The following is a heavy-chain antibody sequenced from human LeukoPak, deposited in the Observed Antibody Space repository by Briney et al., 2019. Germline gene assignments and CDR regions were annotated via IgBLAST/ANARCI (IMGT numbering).Heavy chain of an antibody. D-gene: IGHD3-22*01. CDR3: ARYYPSGYPVFDY. J-gene: IGHJ4*02. CDR1: GFTFSSYG. CDR2: IWYDGSNK. V-gene: IGHV3-33*01. Sequence: PGRSLRLSCAASGFTFSSYGMHWVRQAPGKGLEWVAVIWYDGSNKYYADSVKGRFTISRDNSKNTLYLQMNSLRAEDTAVYYCARYYPSGYPVFDYWGQGTLVTVSS.